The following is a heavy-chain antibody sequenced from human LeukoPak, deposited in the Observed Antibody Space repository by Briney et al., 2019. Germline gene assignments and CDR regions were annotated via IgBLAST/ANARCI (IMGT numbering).Heavy chain of an antibody. CDR3: ASNSFDYYGSGSYSVDY. CDR2: INHSGST. V-gene: IGHV4-34*01. D-gene: IGHD3-10*01. CDR1: GGTFSGYY. Sequence: SETLSLTCAVYGGTFSGYYWSWIRQPPGKGLEWIGEINHSGSTNYNPSLKSRVTISVDTSKNQFSLKLSPVTAADTAVYYCASNSFDYYGSGSYSVDYWGQGTLVTVSS. J-gene: IGHJ4*02.